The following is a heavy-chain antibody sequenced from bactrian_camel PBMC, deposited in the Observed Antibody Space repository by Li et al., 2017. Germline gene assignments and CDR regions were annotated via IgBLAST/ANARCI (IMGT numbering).Heavy chain of an antibody. CDR1: GFTFNSYY. V-gene: IGHV3-2*01. CDR2: VNRDGDIS. D-gene: IGHD5*01. CDR3: ASALGTWASFAY. J-gene: IGHJ6*01. Sequence: HVQLVESGGGLVQPGGSLRLSCAVSGFTFNSYYMSWVRQAPGKGLEWVSSVNRDGDISYYVDSVKGRFTISRDNAKNTQYLQLNSLKTEDTAMYYCASALGTWASFAYWGQGTQVTVS.